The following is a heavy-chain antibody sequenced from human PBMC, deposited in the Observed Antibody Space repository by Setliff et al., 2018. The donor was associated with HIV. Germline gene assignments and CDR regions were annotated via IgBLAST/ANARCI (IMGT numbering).Heavy chain of an antibody. D-gene: IGHD3-22*01. J-gene: IGHJ4*02. CDR3: ARRHDSSASFFDF. V-gene: IGHV4-34*01. Sequence: PSETLSLTCAVYGGSFSGYYWNWIRQPPGKGLEWIGEKHHSGSSNYNPSLKSRVTMLVDASKNQFSLKLSSLTAAGTAVYYCARRHDSSASFFDFWGQGTLVTVSS. CDR1: GGSFSGYY. CDR2: KHHSGSS.